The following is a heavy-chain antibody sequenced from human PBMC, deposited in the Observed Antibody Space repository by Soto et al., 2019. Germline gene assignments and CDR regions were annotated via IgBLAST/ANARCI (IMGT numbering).Heavy chain of an antibody. CDR2: ISYDGSNK. D-gene: IGHD2-2*01. Sequence: GGSLRLSCAASGFTFSSYGMHWVRQAPGKGLEWVAVISYDGSNKYYADSVKGRFTISRDNSKNTLYLQMNSLRAEDTAVYYCAKDWESAGVPADLYTFVYWGQGTLVTVSS. J-gene: IGHJ4*02. CDR3: AKDWESAGVPADLYTFVY. CDR1: GFTFSSYG. V-gene: IGHV3-30*18.